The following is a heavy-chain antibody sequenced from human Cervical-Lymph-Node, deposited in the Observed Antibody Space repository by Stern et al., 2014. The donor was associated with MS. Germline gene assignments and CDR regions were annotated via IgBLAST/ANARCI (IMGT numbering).Heavy chain of an antibody. J-gene: IGHJ4*02. Sequence: VQLVESGAEVKKPGSSVKVSCKASGGTFSSYAISWVRQAPGPGLEWLGGIIPIFGTANYAQKFQGRVTVTADESTSTAYMELSSLRSEDTAVYYCATGRWLQKWVHFDYWGQGTLVTVSS. CDR3: ATGRWLQKWVHFDY. CDR2: IIPIFGTA. CDR1: GGTFSSYA. V-gene: IGHV1-69*01. D-gene: IGHD5-24*01.